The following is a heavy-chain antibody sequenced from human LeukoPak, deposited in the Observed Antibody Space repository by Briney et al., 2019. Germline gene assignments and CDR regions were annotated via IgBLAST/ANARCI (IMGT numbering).Heavy chain of an antibody. D-gene: IGHD3-22*01. V-gene: IGHV4-61*05. CDR2: IYHTGST. CDR1: GGSISSSSYY. CDR3: ARFYDSSGYYYEIFDY. J-gene: IGHJ4*02. Sequence: PSETLSLTCTVSGGSISSSSYYWGWIRQPPGKGLEWIGYIYHTGSTNYNPSLKSRVTISVDTSKNQFSLKLSSVTAADTAVYYCARFYDSSGYYYEIFDYWGQGTLVTVSS.